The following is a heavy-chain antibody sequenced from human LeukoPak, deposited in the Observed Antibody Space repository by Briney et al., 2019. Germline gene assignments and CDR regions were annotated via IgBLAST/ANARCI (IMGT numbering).Heavy chain of an antibody. D-gene: IGHD3-9*01. V-gene: IGHV1-2*02. CDR3: ARNFDMKGFDP. CDR2: INSDSGFT. CDR1: GYTFTGYY. J-gene: IGHJ5*02. Sequence: ASVKVSCTASGYTFTGYYMNWVRQAPGQGLEWMGWINSDSGFTKYAQKFQGRVTTTRDTSITTVYMDLTRLTSDDTAVYYCARNFDMKGFDPWGQGALVTVSS.